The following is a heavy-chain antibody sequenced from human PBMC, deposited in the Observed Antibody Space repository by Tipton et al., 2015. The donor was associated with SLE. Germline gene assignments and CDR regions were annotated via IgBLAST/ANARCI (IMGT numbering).Heavy chain of an antibody. CDR2: IYYSGST. CDR1: GGSISSYY. J-gene: IGHJ1*01. D-gene: IGHD3-10*01. Sequence: TLSLTYSVSGGSISSYYWSWIRQPPGKGLEWIGYIYYSGSTNYNPSLKSRVTISVDTSKNQFSLKLSSVTAAATAGYYCARVRGRGCFQHWGPGTLVTVSS. CDR3: ARVRGRGCFQH. V-gene: IGHV4-59*01.